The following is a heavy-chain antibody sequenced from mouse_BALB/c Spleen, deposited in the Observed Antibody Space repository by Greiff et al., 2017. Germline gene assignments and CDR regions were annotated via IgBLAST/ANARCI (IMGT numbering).Heavy chain of an antibody. J-gene: IGHJ3*01. CDR2: ILPGSGST. Sequence: QVQLQQSGAELMKPGASVKISCKATGYTFSSYWIEWVKQRPGHGLEWIGEILPGSGSTNYNEKFKGKATFTADTSSNTAYMQLSSLTSEDSAVYYCARYYRYDGAWFAYWSQGTLVTVSA. D-gene: IGHD2-14*01. CDR3: ARYYRYDGAWFAY. CDR1: GYTFSSYW. V-gene: IGHV1-9*01.